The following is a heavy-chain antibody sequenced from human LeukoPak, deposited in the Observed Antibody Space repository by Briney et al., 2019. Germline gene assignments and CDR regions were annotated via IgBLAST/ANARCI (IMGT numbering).Heavy chain of an antibody. J-gene: IGHJ4*02. D-gene: IGHD3-22*01. CDR2: IFYSGST. CDR3: ARGGRYYYDGSGYYPPLDY. Sequence: SETLSLTCTVSGGSISGSSYHWGWIRQPPGKGLEWIGYIFYSGSTYYNPSLKSRITISVDTSKNQFSLKLSSVTAADTAVYYCARGGRYYYDGSGYYPPLDYWGQGTLVTVSS. V-gene: IGHV4-31*03. CDR1: GGSISGSSYH.